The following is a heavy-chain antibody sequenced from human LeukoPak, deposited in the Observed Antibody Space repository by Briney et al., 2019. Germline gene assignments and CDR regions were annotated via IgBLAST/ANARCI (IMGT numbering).Heavy chain of an antibody. D-gene: IGHD3-22*01. Sequence: GGSLRLSCAVSGITLSNYGMSWVRQAPGKGLEWVAGISDSGGRTKYADSVKGRFTISRDNSKNTLYLQMNSLRADDTAVYFCAKRGVVIRVILVGFHKEAYYFDSWGQGALVTVSS. CDR1: GITLSNYG. J-gene: IGHJ4*02. V-gene: IGHV3-23*01. CDR2: ISDSGGRT. CDR3: AKRGVVIRVILVGFHKEAYYFDS.